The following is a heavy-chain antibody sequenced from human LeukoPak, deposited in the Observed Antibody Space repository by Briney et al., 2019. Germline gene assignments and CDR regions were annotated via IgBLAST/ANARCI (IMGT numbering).Heavy chain of an antibody. V-gene: IGHV4-34*01. CDR1: GGSFSGYY. Sequence: PSETLSLTCAVYGGSFSGYYWSWIRQPPGKGLEWIGEINHSGSTNYNPSLKSRVTISVDTSKNQFSLKLSSVTAADTAVYYCARKPPDARGAFDYWGQGTLVTVSS. CDR3: ARKPPDARGAFDY. J-gene: IGHJ4*02. CDR2: INHSGST. D-gene: IGHD2-2*01.